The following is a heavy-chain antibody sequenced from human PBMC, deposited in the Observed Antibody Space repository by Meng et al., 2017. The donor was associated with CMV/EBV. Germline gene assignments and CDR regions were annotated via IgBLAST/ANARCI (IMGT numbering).Heavy chain of an antibody. CDR3: ARVGGSLPDY. Sequence: SETLSLTCTVSGYSISSGYYWGWIRQPPGKGLEWIGSIYHSGSTYYNPSLKSRATISVDTSKNQFSLKLSSVTAADTAVYYCARVGGSLPDYWGQGTLVTVSS. J-gene: IGHJ4*02. CDR2: IYHSGST. CDR1: GYSISSGYY. V-gene: IGHV4-38-2*02. D-gene: IGHD1-26*01.